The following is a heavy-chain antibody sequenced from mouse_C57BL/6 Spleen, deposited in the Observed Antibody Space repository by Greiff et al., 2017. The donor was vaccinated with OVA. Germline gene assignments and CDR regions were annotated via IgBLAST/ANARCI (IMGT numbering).Heavy chain of an antibody. D-gene: IGHD2-4*01. J-gene: IGHJ4*01. CDR1: GYTFTTYP. CDR3: ARGYYDYDDYYAMDY. V-gene: IGHV1-47*01. Sequence: VQLHQSGAELVKPGASVKMSCKASGYTFTTYPIEWMKQNHGKSLEWIGNFHPYNDDTKYNEKFKGKATLTVDKSSSTVYLELSRLTSDDSAVYYCARGYYDYDDYYAMDYWGQGTSVTVSS. CDR2: FHPYNDDT.